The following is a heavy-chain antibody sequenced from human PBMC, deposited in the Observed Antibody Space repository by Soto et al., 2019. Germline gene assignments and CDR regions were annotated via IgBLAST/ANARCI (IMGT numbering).Heavy chain of an antibody. Sequence: SETLSLTCTVSGGSISSSSYYWGWIRQPPGKGLEWIGSIYYSGSTYCNPSLKSRVTISVDTSKNQFSLKLSSVTAADTAVYYCAREEIVAAGIASGNPHYYYGMDVWGQGTTVTVSS. CDR3: AREEIVAAGIASGNPHYYYGMDV. V-gene: IGHV4-39*02. J-gene: IGHJ6*02. CDR1: GGSISSSSYY. CDR2: IYYSGST. D-gene: IGHD6-13*01.